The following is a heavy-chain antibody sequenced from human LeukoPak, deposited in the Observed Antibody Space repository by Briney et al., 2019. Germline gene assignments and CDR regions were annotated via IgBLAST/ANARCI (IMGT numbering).Heavy chain of an antibody. Sequence: ASVEVSCKASGGTFSSYAISWVRQAPGQGLEWMGGIIPIFGTTNYAQTFQGRVTITADKSTSTAFMELSSLRSDDTAVYYCARGQRGGSHYYFDYWGQGTLVTVSS. CDR2: IIPIFGTT. J-gene: IGHJ4*02. CDR1: GGTFSSYA. CDR3: ARGQRGGSHYYFDY. V-gene: IGHV1-69*06. D-gene: IGHD1-26*01.